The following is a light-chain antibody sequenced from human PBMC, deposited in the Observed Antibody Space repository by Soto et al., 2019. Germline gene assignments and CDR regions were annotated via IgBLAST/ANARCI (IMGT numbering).Light chain of an antibody. CDR1: QSVSSSY. J-gene: IGKJ4*01. V-gene: IGKV3-15*01. Sequence: EIVMTQSPATVSVSPGERATLSCRASQSVSSSYLAWYQQKPGQAPRLLMFRTSSRATGFPARFSGSGSGTEFNLTISSLQSEDFGVYYCQQYNNWPRATFGGGTKVDI. CDR3: QQYNNWPRAT. CDR2: RTS.